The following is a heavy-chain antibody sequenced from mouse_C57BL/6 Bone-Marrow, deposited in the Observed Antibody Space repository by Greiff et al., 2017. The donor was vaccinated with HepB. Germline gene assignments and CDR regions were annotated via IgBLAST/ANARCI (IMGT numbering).Heavy chain of an antibody. CDR2: IRSKSNNYAT. Sequence: EVMLVESGGGLVQPKGSLKLSCAASGFSFNTYAMNWVRQAPGKGLEWVARIRSKSNNYATYYTDSVKDRFTISRDASESMLYLQMNNLKTEDTAMDYCVRQSTMITKWYFDVWGTGTTVTVSS. CDR3: VRQSTMITKWYFDV. D-gene: IGHD2-4*01. CDR1: GFSFNTYA. J-gene: IGHJ1*03. V-gene: IGHV10-1*01.